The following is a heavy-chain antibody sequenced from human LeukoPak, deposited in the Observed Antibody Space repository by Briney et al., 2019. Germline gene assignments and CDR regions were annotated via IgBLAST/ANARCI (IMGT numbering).Heavy chain of an antibody. CDR3: ARDLRGIVAPPR. CDR1: GDSISSPKW. J-gene: IGHJ4*02. Sequence: SETLSLTCAVSGDSISSPKWWSWVRQPPGKGLEWIGEVYHSGSANYNPSVKSRVTISVDKSKNQFPLRLTSATAADTAVYYCARDLRGIVAPPRWGQGTLVSVSS. V-gene: IGHV4-4*02. CDR2: VYHSGSA. D-gene: IGHD2-15*01.